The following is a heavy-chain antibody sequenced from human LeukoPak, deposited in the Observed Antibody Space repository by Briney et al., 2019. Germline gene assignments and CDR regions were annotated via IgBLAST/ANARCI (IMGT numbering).Heavy chain of an antibody. CDR1: GDSVSSNSAA. V-gene: IGHV6-1*01. D-gene: IGHD3-10*01. Sequence: SQTLSLTCAISGDSVSSNSAAWNWIRQSPSRGLEWLGRTYYRSKWYNDYAVSVKSRITINPDTSKNQFSLQLNSVTPEDTAVYYCARDLEGSGSYYSGHRRNWFDPWGQGTLVTVSS. J-gene: IGHJ5*02. CDR3: ARDLEGSGSYYSGHRRNWFDP. CDR2: TYYRSKWYN.